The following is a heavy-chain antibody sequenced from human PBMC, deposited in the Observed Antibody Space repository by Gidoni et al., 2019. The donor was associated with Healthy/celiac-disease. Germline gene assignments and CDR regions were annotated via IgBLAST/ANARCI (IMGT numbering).Heavy chain of an antibody. CDR3: AKGGCSGGSCYSNWFDP. V-gene: IGHV3-23*01. CDR2: ISGSGGST. Sequence: SGFTFSSYAMSWVRQAPGKGLESVAAISGSGGSTYYADSVKGRFTISRDNSKNTLYLQMNSLRAEDTAVYYCAKGGCSGGSCYSNWFDPWGQGTLVTVSS. D-gene: IGHD2-15*01. J-gene: IGHJ5*02. CDR1: GFTFSSYA.